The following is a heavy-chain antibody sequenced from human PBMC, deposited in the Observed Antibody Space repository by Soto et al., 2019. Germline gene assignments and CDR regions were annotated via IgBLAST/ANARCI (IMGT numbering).Heavy chain of an antibody. CDR1: GYSFTSYW. Sequence: GESLKISCKGSGYSFTSYWTGWVRQMPGKGLEWMGIIYPGDSDTRYSPSFQGQVTISADKSISTAYLQWSSLKASDTAMYYCAITKGNYGVGGWFDPWGQGTLVTVSS. D-gene: IGHD3-10*02. CDR3: AITKGNYGVGGWFDP. J-gene: IGHJ5*02. V-gene: IGHV5-51*01. CDR2: IYPGDSDT.